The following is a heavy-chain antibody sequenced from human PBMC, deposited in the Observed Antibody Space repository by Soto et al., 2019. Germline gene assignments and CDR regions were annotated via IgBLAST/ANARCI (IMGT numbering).Heavy chain of an antibody. J-gene: IGHJ4*02. Sequence: GASVKVSCKASGYTFTSYGISGVGQAPGQGLEWMGWISAYNGNTNYAQKLQGRVTMTTDTSTSTAYMELRSLRSDDTAVYYCAREFNDYYDSSGYYYFDYWGQGTLVTVSS. V-gene: IGHV1-18*01. CDR3: AREFNDYYDSSGYYYFDY. D-gene: IGHD3-22*01. CDR2: ISAYNGNT. CDR1: GYTFTSYG.